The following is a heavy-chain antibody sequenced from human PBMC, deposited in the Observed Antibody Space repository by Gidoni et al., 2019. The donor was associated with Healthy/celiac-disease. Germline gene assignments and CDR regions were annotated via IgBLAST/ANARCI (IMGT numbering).Heavy chain of an antibody. CDR3: ARGVVPAAMRGAFDI. CDR1: GGSFSGYY. V-gene: IGHV4-34*01. D-gene: IGHD2-2*01. CDR2: INHSGST. Sequence: VQLQQWGAGLLQPSETLSLTRAVYGGSFSGYYWSWIRQPPGKGLEWIGEINHSGSTNYNPSLKSRVTISVDTSKNQFSLKLSSVTAADTAVYYCARGVVPAAMRGAFDIWGQGTMVTVSS. J-gene: IGHJ3*02.